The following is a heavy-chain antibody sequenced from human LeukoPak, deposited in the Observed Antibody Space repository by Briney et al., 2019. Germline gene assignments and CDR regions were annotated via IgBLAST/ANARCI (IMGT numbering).Heavy chain of an antibody. CDR2: IIPIFGTS. CDR1: GGTFSSYA. J-gene: IGHJ4*02. CDR3: AFEGYNYGYN. V-gene: IGHV1-69*13. Sequence: SVKVSCKASGGTFSSYAINWVRQAPGQGLEWMGGIIPIFGTSNYAHKFQGRVTITADESTSTVYMELSNLRSDDTAIYYCAFEGYNYGYNWGQGTLVTVSS. D-gene: IGHD5-18*01.